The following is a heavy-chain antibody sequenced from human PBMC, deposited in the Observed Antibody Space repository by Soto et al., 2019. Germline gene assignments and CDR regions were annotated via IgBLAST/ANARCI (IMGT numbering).Heavy chain of an antibody. V-gene: IGHV3-30*03. J-gene: IGHJ6*02. CDR2: ISYDGSNK. D-gene: IGHD3-9*01. CDR1: GFTFSSYG. Sequence: GGSLRLSCAASGFTFSSYGMHWVRQAPGKGLEWVAVISYDGSNKYYADSVKGRFTISRDNSKNTLYLQMNSLRAEDTAVYYCARDILRYFDPEYYYYYGMDVWGQGTTVTVSS. CDR3: ARDILRYFDPEYYYYYGMDV.